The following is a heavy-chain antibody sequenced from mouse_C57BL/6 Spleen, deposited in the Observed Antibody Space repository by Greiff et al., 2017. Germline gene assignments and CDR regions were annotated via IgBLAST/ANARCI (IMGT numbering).Heavy chain of an antibody. CDR3: ARHGYYYAMDY. D-gene: IGHD1-2*01. CDR1: GYSITSGYY. J-gene: IGHJ4*01. CDR2: ISYDGSN. V-gene: IGHV3-6*01. Sequence: EVQLVESGPGLVKPSQSLSLTCSVTGYSITSGYYWNWIRQFPGNKLEWMGYISYDGSNNYNPSLKNRISITRDTSKNQFFLKLNSVTTEDTATYYCARHGYYYAMDYWGQGTSVTVSS.